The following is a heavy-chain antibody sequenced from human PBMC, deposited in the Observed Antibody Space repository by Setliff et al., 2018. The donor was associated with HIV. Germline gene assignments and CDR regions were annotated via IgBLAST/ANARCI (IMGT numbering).Heavy chain of an antibody. CDR2: IYHSGST. D-gene: IGHD4-17*01. CDR3: ARGTAPRRGTNYGGNYPLDY. J-gene: IGHJ4*02. CDR1: GGSISSSSYY. V-gene: IGHV4-39*07. Sequence: ETLSLTCTVSGGSISSSSYYWGWIRQPPGKGLEWLGSIYHSGSTYYNPSLKSRVTISIDTSKNQFSLKLSSVTAADTAVYFCARGTAPRRGTNYGGNYPLDYWGQGTLVTVSS.